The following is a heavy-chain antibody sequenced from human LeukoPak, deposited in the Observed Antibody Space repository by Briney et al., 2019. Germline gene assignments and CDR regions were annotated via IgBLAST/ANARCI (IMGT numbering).Heavy chain of an antibody. CDR2: IYSGGST. V-gene: IGHV3-53*01. CDR1: GFTVSSNY. D-gene: IGHD3-3*01. CDR3: ARGTSDFYDFWSGLDY. J-gene: IGHJ4*02. Sequence: PGGSLRPSCAASGFTVSSNYMSWVRQAPGKGLEWVSVIYSGGSTYYADSVKGRFTISRDNSKNTLYLQMNSLRAEDTAVYYCARGTSDFYDFWSGLDYWGQGTLVTVSS.